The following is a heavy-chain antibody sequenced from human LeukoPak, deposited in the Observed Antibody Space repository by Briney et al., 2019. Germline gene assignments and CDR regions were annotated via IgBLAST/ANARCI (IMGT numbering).Heavy chain of an antibody. V-gene: IGHV3-21*04. Sequence: GSLRLSCAASGFTFSSYSMNWVRQAPGKGLEWVSSISSSSSYIYYSDSVKGRFTISRDNAKNSLYLQMNSLRAEDTAVYYCATSLIYDSSGPSIFDYWGQGTLVTVSS. D-gene: IGHD3-22*01. CDR2: ISSSSSYI. CDR1: GFTFSSYS. J-gene: IGHJ4*02. CDR3: ATSLIYDSSGPSIFDY.